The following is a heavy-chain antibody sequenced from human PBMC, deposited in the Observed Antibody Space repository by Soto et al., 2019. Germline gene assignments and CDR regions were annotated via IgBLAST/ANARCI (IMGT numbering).Heavy chain of an antibody. CDR3: ARHGFGTLHGLVDV. V-gene: IGHV4-59*08. J-gene: IGHJ6*04. Sequence: QVQLQESGPGLVKPSETLSLTCTVSGDSLTNYYCSWFRQPPGKGLEWIGYIMYSGYSAYNLSLKRRVTMSMDTSKTQFSLMLVSVTATDTAVYYCARHGFGTLHGLVDVWGEGTTVIVSS. CDR1: GDSLTNYY. CDR2: IMYSGYS. D-gene: IGHD3-10*01.